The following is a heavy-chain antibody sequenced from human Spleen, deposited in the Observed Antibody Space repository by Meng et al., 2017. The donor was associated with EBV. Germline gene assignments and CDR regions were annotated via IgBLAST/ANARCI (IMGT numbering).Heavy chain of an antibody. CDR2: INESGST. CDR1: GGSLSIYT. Sequence: QVQLQRWGVGLLKPSATLSLTCAVSGGSLSIYTWSWIRQSPGKGLEWIGQINESGSTNYNPSLKSRVTISVDTSKNQFSLMLTSMTAADTAVYYCARGGVGGYGDRFWGQGTLVTVSS. D-gene: IGHD4-17*01. CDR3: ARGGVGGYGDRF. J-gene: IGHJ4*02. V-gene: IGHV4-34*01.